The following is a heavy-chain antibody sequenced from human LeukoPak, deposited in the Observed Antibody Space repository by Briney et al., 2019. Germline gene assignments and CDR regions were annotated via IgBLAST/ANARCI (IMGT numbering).Heavy chain of an antibody. CDR3: ARVGYCSGGSCYPAAFDI. V-gene: IGHV4-38-2*01. Sequence: SETLSLTCAVSGYSISSGYYWGWIRQPPGKGLEWIGSIYHSGSTYYNPSLKSRVTISVDTSKNQFSLKLSSVTAADTAVYYCARVGYCSGGSCYPAAFDIWGQGTMVTVSS. J-gene: IGHJ3*02. CDR2: IYHSGST. D-gene: IGHD2-15*01. CDR1: GYSISSGYY.